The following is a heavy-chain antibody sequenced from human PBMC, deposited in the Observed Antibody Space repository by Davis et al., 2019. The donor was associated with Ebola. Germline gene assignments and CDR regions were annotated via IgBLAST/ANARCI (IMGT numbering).Heavy chain of an antibody. V-gene: IGHV1-69*13. CDR2: IIPIFGTA. Sequence: SVKVSCKASGGTFSSYAISWVRQAPGQGLEWMGGIIPIFGTANYAQKFQGRVTITADESTSTAYMELSSLRSEDTAVYYCARTSEQQLVLLDYWGQGTLVTVSS. D-gene: IGHD6-13*01. CDR3: ARTSEQQLVLLDY. CDR1: GGTFSSYA. J-gene: IGHJ4*02.